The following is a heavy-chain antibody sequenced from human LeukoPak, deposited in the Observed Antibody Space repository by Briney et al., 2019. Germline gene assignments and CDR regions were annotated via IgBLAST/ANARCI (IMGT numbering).Heavy chain of an antibody. CDR2: ISYDGSNK. CDR1: GFTFSSYA. J-gene: IGHJ4*02. Sequence: SGGSLRLSCAASGFTFSSYAMHWVRQAPGKGLEWVAVISYDGSNKYYADSVKGRFTISRDNSKNTLYLQMNSLRAEDTAVYYCARDQDDSFDYWGQRTLVTVSS. CDR3: ARDQDDSFDY. V-gene: IGHV3-30-3*01. D-gene: IGHD2-15*01.